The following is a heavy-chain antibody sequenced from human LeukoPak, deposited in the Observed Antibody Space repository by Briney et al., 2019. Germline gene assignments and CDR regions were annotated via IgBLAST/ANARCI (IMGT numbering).Heavy chain of an antibody. J-gene: IGHJ6*02. CDR3: AKSVAIYFYYGLDV. V-gene: IGHV3-23*01. D-gene: IGHD3-3*01. CDR2: ISATGFTT. Sequence: GGSLRLSCAASGFTFSSYTMSWVRQAPGKGLEWISVISATGFTTHHTDSVKGRFTISRDNSKSILYLQMDSLRAEDTAPYYCAKSVAIYFYYGLDVWGQGTTVTVSS. CDR1: GFTFSSYT.